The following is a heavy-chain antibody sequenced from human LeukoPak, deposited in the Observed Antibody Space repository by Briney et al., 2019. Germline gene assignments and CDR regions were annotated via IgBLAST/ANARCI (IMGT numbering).Heavy chain of an antibody. D-gene: IGHD1-20*01. CDR1: GGSISSYY. J-gene: IGHJ4*02. CDR3: ARVGDYNWNYFDY. Sequence: PSETLSLTCTVSGGSISSYYWSWIRQPPGKGLEWIGYIYYSGSTNYNPSLKSRVTISVDTSKNQFSLKLRSVTAADTAVYYCARVGDYNWNYFDYWGQGTLVTVSS. CDR2: IYYSGST. V-gene: IGHV4-59*01.